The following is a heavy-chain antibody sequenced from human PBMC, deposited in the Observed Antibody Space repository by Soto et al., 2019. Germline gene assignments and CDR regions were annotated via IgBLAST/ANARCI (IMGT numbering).Heavy chain of an antibody. D-gene: IGHD1-26*01. CDR1: GGSISSFY. V-gene: IGHV4-59*01. Sequence: QVQLQESGPGLVKPSETLSLTCTVSGGSISSFYWSWIRQPPGKGLEWIGYIYYSGTTTYNPSLKSRVTASVDTSKNQFSLKVTSLTAADTAIYYCARILGPYWHLDLWGRGTLVTVSS. J-gene: IGHJ2*01. CDR3: ARILGPYWHLDL. CDR2: IYYSGTT.